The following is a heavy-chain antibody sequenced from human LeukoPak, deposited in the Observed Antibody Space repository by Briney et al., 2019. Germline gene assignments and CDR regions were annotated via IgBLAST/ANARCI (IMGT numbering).Heavy chain of an antibody. D-gene: IGHD3-10*01. CDR1: GGSFSGYY. J-gene: IGHJ6*03. CDR3: ARRGRKGPGSYSYYYYMDV. Sequence: KPSETLSLTCAVYGGSFSGYYWSWIRQPPGKGLEWIGEINHSGSTNYNPSLKSRVTISVDTSKNQFSLKLSSVTAADTAVYYCARRGRKGPGSYSYYYYMDVWGKGTTVTVSS. CDR2: INHSGST. V-gene: IGHV4-34*01.